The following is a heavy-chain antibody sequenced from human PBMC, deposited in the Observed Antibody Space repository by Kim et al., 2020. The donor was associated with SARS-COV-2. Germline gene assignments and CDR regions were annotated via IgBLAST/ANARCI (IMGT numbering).Heavy chain of an antibody. CDR2: INPSGGST. Sequence: ASVKVSCKASGYTFTSYYMHWVRQAPGQGLEWMGIINPSGGSTSYAQKFQGRVTMTRDTSTSTVYMELSSLRSEDTAVYYCATWIQLWPQETYYYYGMDVWGQGTTVTFSS. CDR1: GYTFTSYY. CDR3: ATWIQLWPQETYYYYGMDV. V-gene: IGHV1-46*01. J-gene: IGHJ6*02. D-gene: IGHD5-18*01.